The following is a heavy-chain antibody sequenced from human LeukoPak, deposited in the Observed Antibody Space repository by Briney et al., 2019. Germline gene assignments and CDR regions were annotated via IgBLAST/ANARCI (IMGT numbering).Heavy chain of an antibody. CDR1: GGSIRSYY. Sequence: SETLSLTCTVSGGSIRSYYWSWIRQPPGKGLEWIVYIYSSGSTNYNPSLKSRVTISVDTSKNQFSLKLSSVTAADTAVYYCARDPAGSTSSSFRWFDPWGQGTLVTVSS. J-gene: IGHJ5*02. CDR2: IYSSGST. V-gene: IGHV4-4*08. CDR3: ARDPAGSTSSSFRWFDP. D-gene: IGHD2-2*01.